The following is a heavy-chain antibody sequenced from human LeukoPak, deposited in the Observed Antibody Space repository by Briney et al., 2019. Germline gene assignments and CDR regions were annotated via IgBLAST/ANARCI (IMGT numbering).Heavy chain of an antibody. Sequence: ASVKVSCKASGYTFTSYGISWVRQAPGQGLEWMGWISAYNGNTNYAQKLQGRVTMTTDTSTSTAYMELRSLRSDDTAVYYCATATSIAVAGTLMHWGQGTLVTVSS. CDR3: ATATSIAVAGTLMH. CDR1: GYTFTSYG. D-gene: IGHD6-19*01. J-gene: IGHJ4*02. CDR2: ISAYNGNT. V-gene: IGHV1-18*01.